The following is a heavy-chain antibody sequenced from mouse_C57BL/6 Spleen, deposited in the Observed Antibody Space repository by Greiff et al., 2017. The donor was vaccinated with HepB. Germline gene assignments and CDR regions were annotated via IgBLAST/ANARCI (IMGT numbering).Heavy chain of an antibody. D-gene: IGHD2-4*01. CDR1: GYTFTEYT. J-gene: IGHJ4*01. Sequence: QVQLKESGAELVKPGASVKLSCKASGYTFTEYTIHWVKQRSGQGLEWIGWFYPGSGSIKYNEKFKDKATLTADKSSSTVYMELSSLTSEDSAVYFCARHEAIYDYDYAMDYWGQGTSVTVSS. CDR3: ARHEAIYDYDYAMDY. CDR2: FYPGSGSI. V-gene: IGHV1-62-2*01.